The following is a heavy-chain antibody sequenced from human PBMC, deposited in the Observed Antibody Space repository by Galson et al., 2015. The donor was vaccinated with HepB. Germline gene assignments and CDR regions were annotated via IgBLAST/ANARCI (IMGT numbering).Heavy chain of an antibody. D-gene: IGHD2-15*01. J-gene: IGHJ4*02. CDR1: GGTFSSYA. CDR3: ARAMGSAWWTGDY. V-gene: IGHV1-69*13. CDR2: IIPIFDTA. Sequence: SVKVSCKASGGTFSSYAISWVRQAPGQGLEWMGGIIPIFDTANYAQKFQGRVTITADESTSTAYMELSSLRSEDTAVYYCARAMGSAWWTGDYWGQGTLVTVSS.